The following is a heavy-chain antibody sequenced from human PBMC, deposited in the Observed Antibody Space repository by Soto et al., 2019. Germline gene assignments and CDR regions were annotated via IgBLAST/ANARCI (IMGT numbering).Heavy chain of an antibody. CDR2: ISYSGST. Sequence: PSETLSLTCTVSGGSISSGEYYWTWIRQPPGKGLEWIGYISYSGSTHYSPSLKSRVSITVDTSKNQFSLNLASVSAEDTAVYYCARTSLTIFGPSNHYYRLAVWGLGTTVTVSS. J-gene: IGHJ6*02. V-gene: IGHV4-30-4*01. D-gene: IGHD3-3*01. CDR1: GGSISSGEYY. CDR3: ARTSLTIFGPSNHYYRLAV.